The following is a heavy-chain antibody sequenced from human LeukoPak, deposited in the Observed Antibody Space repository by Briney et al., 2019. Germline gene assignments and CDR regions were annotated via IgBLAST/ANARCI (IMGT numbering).Heavy chain of an antibody. V-gene: IGHV3-7*01. CDR2: IKQDGSEV. CDR3: ACRPSDIRYYGVFDF. D-gene: IGHD3-10*01. CDR1: GFTFSSLW. J-gene: IGHJ4*02. Sequence: GGSLRLSCVGSGFTFSSLWMSWVRQIPGKGLEWVANIKQDGSEVYYVDSVKGRFTICRDNAKNSLYLQMNSLRVEDTAVYYCACRPSDIRYYGVFDFWGQGSLVTVSS.